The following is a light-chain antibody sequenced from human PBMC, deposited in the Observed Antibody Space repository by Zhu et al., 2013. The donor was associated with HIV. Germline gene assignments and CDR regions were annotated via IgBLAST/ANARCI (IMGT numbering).Light chain of an antibody. Sequence: QSVLTQPPSVSAAPGQRVTISCSGSSSNFGNIYLSWYQQLPGAAPKLLIYDNNKRPSGIPDRFSGSKSGTSATLGITGLQTGDEADYYCGTWDSSLSAVVFGGGTKLTVL. CDR3: GTWDSSLSAVV. V-gene: IGLV1-51*01. CDR2: DNN. CDR1: SSNFGNIY. J-gene: IGLJ2*01.